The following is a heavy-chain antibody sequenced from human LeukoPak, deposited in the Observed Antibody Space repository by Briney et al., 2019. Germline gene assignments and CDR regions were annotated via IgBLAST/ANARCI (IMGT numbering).Heavy chain of an antibody. V-gene: IGHV1-2*02. CDR2: INPNSSGT. CDR1: GYTFTGYY. Sequence: ASVKVSCKASGYTFTGYYMHWVRQAPGQGLEWMGWINPNSSGTNYAQKFQGRVTMTRDTSISTAYMELSRLRSDDTAVYYCAREREGYYYYYMDVWGKGTTVTVSS. J-gene: IGHJ6*03. CDR3: AREREGYYYYYMDV.